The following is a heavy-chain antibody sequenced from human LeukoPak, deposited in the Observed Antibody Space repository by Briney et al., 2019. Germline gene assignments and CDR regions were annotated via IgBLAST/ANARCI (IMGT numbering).Heavy chain of an antibody. CDR2: TYYRYKWYN. CDR3: ARGIVVAASSYCFDY. V-gene: IGHV6-1*01. J-gene: IGHJ4*02. D-gene: IGHD5-12*01. CDR1: GDSVSRNSAA. Sequence: SQTLSLTCAISGDSVSRNSAAWNWIRQSPSRGLQCQGRTYYRYKWYNDYAVSVKSLTTTSPNTSTNQFSLQLNSVTPEDTAVYYCARGIVVAASSYCFDYWGQGTLVTVSS.